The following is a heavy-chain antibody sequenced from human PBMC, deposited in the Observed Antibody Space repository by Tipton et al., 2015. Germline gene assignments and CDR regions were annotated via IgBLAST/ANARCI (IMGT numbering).Heavy chain of an antibody. V-gene: IGHV3-23*01. D-gene: IGHD2-8*01. J-gene: IGHJ3*02. CDR3: ASCYSANGKYYIDVFDI. CDR1: GFPFSAHG. Sequence: SLRLSCAASGFPFSAHGLNWVRQAPGKGLEWVSSITGTRTGGITYYADSVKGRFSISRDNSKNTLYLQMNSLRAEDAAVYYCASCYSANGKYYIDVFDIWGQGTMVTVSS. CDR2: ITGTRTGGIT.